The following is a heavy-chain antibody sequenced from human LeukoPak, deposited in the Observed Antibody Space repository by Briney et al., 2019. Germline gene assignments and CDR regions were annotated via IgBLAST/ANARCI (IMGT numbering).Heavy chain of an antibody. CDR2: ISSSGSTI. CDR1: GFTFSSYE. D-gene: IGHD3-22*01. Sequence: GGSLRLSCAASGFTFSSYEMNWVRQAPGKGLEWVSYISSSGSTIYYADSVKGRFTISRDNAKNSLYLQMNSLSAEDTAVYYCARAGTPYNYYYDSSGYPFDYWGQGTLVTVSS. CDR3: ARAGTPYNYYYDSSGYPFDY. V-gene: IGHV3-48*03. J-gene: IGHJ4*02.